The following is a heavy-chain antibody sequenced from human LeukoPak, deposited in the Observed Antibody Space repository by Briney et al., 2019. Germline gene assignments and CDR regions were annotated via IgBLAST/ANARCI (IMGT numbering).Heavy chain of an antibody. CDR2: IYYSGST. CDR1: GGSISSSSDY. V-gene: IGHV4-39*01. Sequence: SETLSFTCTVSGGSISSSSDYWGWIRQPQGKGLEWIGSIYYSGSTYYNPSLKSRVTISVDTSKNQFSLKLSSVTAADTAVYYCARLVDRVCSGGSCYSVYFDYWGQGTLVTVSS. CDR3: ARLVDRVCSGGSCYSVYFDY. D-gene: IGHD2-15*01. J-gene: IGHJ4*02.